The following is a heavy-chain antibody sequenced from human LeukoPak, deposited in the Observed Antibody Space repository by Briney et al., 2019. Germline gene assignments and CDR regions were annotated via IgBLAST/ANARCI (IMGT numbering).Heavy chain of an antibody. D-gene: IGHD3-3*01. Sequence: GGSLRLSCAASGFTFNGYWMSWVRQAPGKGLEWVAHIKQDGSEKYYVDSVRGRLTISRDNAENSLFLQMNRLRVEDTAVYYCTRDFGRSSYYFDFWGQGTLVTVSS. J-gene: IGHJ4*02. V-gene: IGHV3-7*01. CDR2: IKQDGSEK. CDR1: GFTFNGYW. CDR3: TRDFGRSSYYFDF.